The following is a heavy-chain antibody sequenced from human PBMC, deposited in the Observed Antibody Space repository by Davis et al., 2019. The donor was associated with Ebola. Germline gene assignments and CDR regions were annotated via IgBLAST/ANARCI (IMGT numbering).Heavy chain of an antibody. Sequence: PEGSLRLSCAASGFTFSDYAMHWVRQAPGKGLEWVAVISYDGRNKYYAGSVKGRFTISRDNSNNTLYLQMNSLRVEDTAVYYCARTDSGSYQPDYFQYWGQGTLVTVSS. V-gene: IGHV3-30*04. CDR2: ISYDGRNK. CDR1: GFTFSDYA. D-gene: IGHD1-26*01. J-gene: IGHJ1*01. CDR3: ARTDSGSYQPDYFQY.